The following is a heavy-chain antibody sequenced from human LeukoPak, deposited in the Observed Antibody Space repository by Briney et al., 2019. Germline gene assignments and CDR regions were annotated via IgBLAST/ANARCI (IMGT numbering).Heavy chain of an antibody. CDR2: MIPILGRA. CDR3: AALFLAYCGGDCYLASKGDY. D-gene: IGHD2-21*02. J-gene: IGHJ4*02. CDR1: VCTFSSYA. Sequence: SVKVSFKASVCTFSSYAISWVRQAPGQGLEWVGRMIPILGRANYAQTFQGRVTLTADKSTSTPYMEQSSLTSEDTAVYYCAALFLAYCGGDCYLASKGDYRGEGTLVTVSS. V-gene: IGHV1-69*04.